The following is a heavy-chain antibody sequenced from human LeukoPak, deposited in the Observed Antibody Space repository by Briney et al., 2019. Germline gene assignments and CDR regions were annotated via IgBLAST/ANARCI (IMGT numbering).Heavy chain of an antibody. CDR2: IYSTGSA. D-gene: IGHD5-12*01. V-gene: IGHV4-59*08. CDR1: GGSLSSYY. Sequence: SETLSLTCTVSGGSLSSYYWSWIRQPPGKGLEWIGYIYSTGSANYNPSLKSRVTLSVDAAKNQFSLKLNSVTAADTAVYYCARMGGYSGYATHWGQGTLVTVSS. J-gene: IGHJ4*02. CDR3: ARMGGYSGYATH.